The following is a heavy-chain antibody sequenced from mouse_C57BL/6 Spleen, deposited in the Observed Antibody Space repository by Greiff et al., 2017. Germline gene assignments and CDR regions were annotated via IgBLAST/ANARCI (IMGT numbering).Heavy chain of an antibody. CDR1: GYTFTSYW. V-gene: IGHV1-64*01. CDR3: GRGTTIVSLDY. CDR2: IHPNSGST. D-gene: IGHD1-1*01. Sequence: QVQLQQPGAELVKPGASVKLSCKASGYTFTSYWMHWVKQRPGQGLEWIGMIHPNSGSTNYNEKFKSKATLTVDKSSSTAYMQLSSLTSEDSAVYYCGRGTTIVSLDYWGQGTTLTVSS. J-gene: IGHJ2*01.